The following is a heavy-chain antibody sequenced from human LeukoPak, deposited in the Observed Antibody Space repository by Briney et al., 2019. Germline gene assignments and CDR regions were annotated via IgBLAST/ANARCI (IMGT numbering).Heavy chain of an antibody. D-gene: IGHD6-19*01. V-gene: IGHV4-28*06. CDR2: NYDSGKS. J-gene: IGHJ4*02. CDR1: GYSISGTNW. CDR3: ARIFLGDRGGWYFDY. Sequence: PSDTLSLTCAVSGYSISGTNWWGGSRQPPGEGLGWISINYDSGKSNYNPSLKGRVTMSVDTSKNQFSLNLSTMTALDTAVYYCARIFLGDRGGWYFDYWGQGTLVTVSS.